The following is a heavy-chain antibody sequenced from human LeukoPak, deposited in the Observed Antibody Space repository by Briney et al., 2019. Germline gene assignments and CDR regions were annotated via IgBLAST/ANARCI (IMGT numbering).Heavy chain of an antibody. V-gene: IGHV4-61*02. Sequence: PSQTLSLTCTVSGGSISSGSYYWSWIRQPAGKGLEWIGRIYTSGSTNYNPSLKSRVTISVDTSKNQFSLKLTSVTAADTAVYYCARGRLAGDDYHYMDVWGKGATVTVSS. CDR1: GGSISSGSYY. D-gene: IGHD6-19*01. CDR2: IYTSGST. CDR3: ARGRLAGDDYHYMDV. J-gene: IGHJ6*03.